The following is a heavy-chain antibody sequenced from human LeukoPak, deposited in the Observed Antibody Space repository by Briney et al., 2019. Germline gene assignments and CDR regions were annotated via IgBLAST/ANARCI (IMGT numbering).Heavy chain of an antibody. D-gene: IGHD3-10*01. CDR1: GVTVSSDY. CDR3: ASGSGSYRTPYYYMDV. V-gene: IGHV3-53*01. J-gene: IGHJ6*03. CDR2: IYSGGST. Sequence: GGALRLSCVASGVTVSSDYMSGVRQAPGKGLEWVSVIYSGGSTYYADSVKRRFTISRDNSKNTLYLQMNSPRAEDTAVYYCASGSGSYRTPYYYMDVWGTGTTVTVSS.